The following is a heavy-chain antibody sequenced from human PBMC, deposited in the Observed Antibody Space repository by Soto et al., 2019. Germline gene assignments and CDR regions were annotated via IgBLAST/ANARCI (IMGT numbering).Heavy chain of an antibody. Sequence: SVKVSCKASGGTFSSYAISWVRQAPGQGLEWMGGIIPIFGTANYAQKLQDRVTMTTDTSTSTAYMELRSLRSDDTAAYYCARDSGITFGGVIVRKFFDYWGQGTLVTVSS. D-gene: IGHD3-16*02. CDR2: IIPIFGTA. CDR1: GGTFSSYA. V-gene: IGHV1-69*05. J-gene: IGHJ4*02. CDR3: ARDSGITFGGVIVRKFFDY.